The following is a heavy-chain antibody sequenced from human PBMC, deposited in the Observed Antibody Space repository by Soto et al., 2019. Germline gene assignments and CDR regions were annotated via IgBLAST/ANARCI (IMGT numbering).Heavy chain of an antibody. V-gene: IGHV3-21*01. CDR3: ASQRYSSSWGPNWFDP. D-gene: IGHD6-13*01. J-gene: IGHJ5*02. CDR2: ISSSSSYI. Sequence: EVQLVESGGGLVKPGGSLRLSCAASGFTFSSYSMNWVRQAPGKGLEWVSSISSSSSYIYYADSVKGRFTISRDNAQNSLYLQMNSLRAEDTAVYYCASQRYSSSWGPNWFDPWGQGTLVTVSS. CDR1: GFTFSSYS.